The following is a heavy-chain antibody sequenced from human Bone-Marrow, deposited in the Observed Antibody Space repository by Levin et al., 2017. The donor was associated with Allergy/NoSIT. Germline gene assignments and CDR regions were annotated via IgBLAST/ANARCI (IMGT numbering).Heavy chain of an antibody. V-gene: IGHV1-24*01. Sequence: ASVKVSCKVSGYTLSELSIHWVRQAPGKGLEWMGPFDPEDAETISAQKFQGRVTMTEDTSTDTAHMELSSLRSEDTAVYFCALNAAAAAIDFPAFDIWGQGTMVTVSS. CDR1: GYTLSELS. J-gene: IGHJ3*02. D-gene: IGHD6-13*01. CDR2: FDPEDAET. CDR3: ALNAAAAAIDFPAFDI.